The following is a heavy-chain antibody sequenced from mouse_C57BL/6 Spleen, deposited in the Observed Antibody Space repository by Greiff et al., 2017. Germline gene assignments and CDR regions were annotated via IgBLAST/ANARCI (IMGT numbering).Heavy chain of an antibody. Sequence: QVQLQQSGAELVKPGASVKLSCKASGYTFTSYWMHWVKQRPGQGLEWIGMIHPNSGSTNYNEKFKSKATLTVDKSSSTAYMQLSSLTSEDSAVYYCALIYYGNYLTYYYAMDYWGQGTSVTVSS. V-gene: IGHV1-64*01. J-gene: IGHJ4*01. CDR2: IHPNSGST. D-gene: IGHD2-1*01. CDR1: GYTFTSYW. CDR3: ALIYYGNYLTYYYAMDY.